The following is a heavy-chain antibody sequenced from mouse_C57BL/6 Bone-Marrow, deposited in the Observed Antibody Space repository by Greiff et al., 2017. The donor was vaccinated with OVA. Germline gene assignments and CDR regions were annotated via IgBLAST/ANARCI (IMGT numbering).Heavy chain of an antibody. Sequence: EVNLVESGGGLVKPGGSLKLSCAASGFTFSDYGMHWVRQAPEKGLEWVAYISSGSSTIYYADTVKGRFTISRDNAKNTLFLHRLSLRSEATAKYDSARWVCKYDDAMDYWGQGTSVTVSS. D-gene: IGHD2-14*01. V-gene: IGHV5-17*01. CDR1: GFTFSDYG. J-gene: IGHJ4*01. CDR3: ARWVCKYDDAMDY. CDR2: ISSGSSTI.